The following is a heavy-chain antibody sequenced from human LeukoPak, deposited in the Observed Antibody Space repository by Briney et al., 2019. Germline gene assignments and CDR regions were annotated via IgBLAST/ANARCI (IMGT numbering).Heavy chain of an antibody. J-gene: IGHJ4*02. D-gene: IGHD3-22*01. Sequence: SETLSLTCAVYGGSFSGYYWSWIRQPPGKGLEWIGEINHSGSTNYNPSLKSRVTISVDTSKKQFSLKLSSVTAADTAVYYCASSFYYDSRDYWGQGTLVTVSS. V-gene: IGHV4-34*01. CDR1: GGSFSGYY. CDR3: ASSFYYDSRDY. CDR2: INHSGST.